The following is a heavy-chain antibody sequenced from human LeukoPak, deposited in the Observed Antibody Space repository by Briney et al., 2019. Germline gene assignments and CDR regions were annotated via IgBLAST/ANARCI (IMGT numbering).Heavy chain of an antibody. CDR2: ISSGGSTI. D-gene: IGHD2-2*01. J-gene: IGHJ4*02. CDR3: ARGQYRAAMPPYYFDY. CDR1: GFTFSNYE. V-gene: IGHV3-48*03. Sequence: GGSLRLSCAASGFTFSNYEMNWVRQAPGRGLEWVSYISSGGSTIYHADSVKGRFTISRDNAKNSLYLQMNSLRAEDTAVYYCARGQYRAAMPPYYFDYWGQGTLVTVSS.